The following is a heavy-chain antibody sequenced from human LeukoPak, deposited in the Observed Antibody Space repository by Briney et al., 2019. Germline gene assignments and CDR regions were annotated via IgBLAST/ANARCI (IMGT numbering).Heavy chain of an antibody. Sequence: GGSLRLSCAGSGFNFQYAWMTWVRQAPGKGPEWVGRIKSKRDGETTDYTTLVKSRFSISRDDSKNTVYLQMNSLRTEDTAVYYCTSLVGSPTYWGQGTPVAVSS. J-gene: IGHJ4*02. D-gene: IGHD4-23*01. CDR1: GFNFQYAW. V-gene: IGHV3-15*01. CDR2: IKSKRDGETT. CDR3: TSLVGSPTY.